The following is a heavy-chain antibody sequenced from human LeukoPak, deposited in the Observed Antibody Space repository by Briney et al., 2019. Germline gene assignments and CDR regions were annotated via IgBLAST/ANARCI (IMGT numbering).Heavy chain of an antibody. J-gene: IGHJ6*03. Sequence: GGSLRLSCVASGFSFDDYVMHWVRQAPGKGLEWVSFISWSSNSVAYADSVRGRFTISRDNAKNSLYLQMNSLRAEDTALYYCAKDSRRGSYSSSYMDVWAMGTTLTVS. CDR3: AKDSRRGSYSSSYMDV. V-gene: IGHV3-9*01. CDR2: ISWSSNSV. CDR1: GFSFDDYV. D-gene: IGHD3-10*01.